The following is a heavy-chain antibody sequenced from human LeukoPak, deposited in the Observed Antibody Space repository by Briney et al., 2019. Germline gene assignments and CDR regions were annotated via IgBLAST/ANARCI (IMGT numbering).Heavy chain of an antibody. CDR1: GFTFSSYS. CDR2: ISSSSSTI. V-gene: IGHV3-48*01. D-gene: IGHD3-22*01. J-gene: IGHJ6*03. Sequence: PGGSLRLSCAASGFTFSSYSMNWVRQAPGKGLEWVSYISSSSSTIYYADSVKGRFTISRDNAKNSLYLQMNSLRAEDTAVYYCAKTDYDSSGYDRFYYYYMDVWGKGTTVTVSS. CDR3: AKTDYDSSGYDRFYYYYMDV.